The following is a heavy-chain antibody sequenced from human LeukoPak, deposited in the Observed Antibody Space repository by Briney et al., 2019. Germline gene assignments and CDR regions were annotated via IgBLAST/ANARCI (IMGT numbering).Heavy chain of an antibody. V-gene: IGHV1-69*05. CDR1: GGTFSSFA. Sequence: SVKVSCKASGGTFSSFAISWVRQAPGKGLEWMGWIIPMSGSTDYAQKFQGRFTMITDESTSTAYMELSSLTSQDTAVYYCARDWSGSYYVYWDQGTLVTVSS. J-gene: IGHJ4*02. CDR3: ARDWSGSYYVY. D-gene: IGHD1-26*01. CDR2: IIPMSGST.